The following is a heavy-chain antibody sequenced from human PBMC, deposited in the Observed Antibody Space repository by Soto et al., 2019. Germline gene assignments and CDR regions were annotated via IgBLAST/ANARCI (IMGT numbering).Heavy chain of an antibody. CDR3: ARFTVITDYYYYGMDV. CDR2: IIPIFGTA. Sequence: GASVKVSCKVSGGTFSSYASSWVRQAPGQGLEWMGGIIPIFGTANYAQKFQGRVTITADESTSTAYMELSSLRSEDTAVYYCARFTVITDYYYYGMDVWGQGTTVTVSS. J-gene: IGHJ6*02. D-gene: IGHD4-4*01. V-gene: IGHV1-69*13. CDR1: GGTFSSYA.